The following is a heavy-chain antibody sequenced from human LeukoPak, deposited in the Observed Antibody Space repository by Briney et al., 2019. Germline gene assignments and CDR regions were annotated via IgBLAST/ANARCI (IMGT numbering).Heavy chain of an antibody. CDR2: IYSGGST. CDR3: AKGRAGNYYYDSSDY. CDR1: GFTFSSNY. Sequence: GGSLRLSCAASGFTFSSNYMSWVRQAPGKGLEWVSVIYSGGSTYYADSVKGRFTISRDNSKNTLYLQMNSLRAEDTAVYYCAKGRAGNYYYDSSDYWGQGTLVTVSS. D-gene: IGHD3-22*01. V-gene: IGHV3-53*01. J-gene: IGHJ4*02.